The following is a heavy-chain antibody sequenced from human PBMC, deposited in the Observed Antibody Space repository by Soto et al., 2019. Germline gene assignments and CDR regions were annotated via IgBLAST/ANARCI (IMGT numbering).Heavy chain of an antibody. J-gene: IGHJ5*02. V-gene: IGHV3-73*02. Sequence: EVQLVESGGGLVQPGGSLKLSCAASGFTFSGSAMHWVRQASGKGLEWVGRIRNKTTNYATAYAASVKGRFTISRDDSKNTAYLQMKRLTTEDTAVYYCTSHSPEDMIRTWGQGTLKTVSS. D-gene: IGHD2-15*01. CDR2: IRNKTTNYAT. CDR1: GFTFSGSA. CDR3: TSHSPEDMIRT.